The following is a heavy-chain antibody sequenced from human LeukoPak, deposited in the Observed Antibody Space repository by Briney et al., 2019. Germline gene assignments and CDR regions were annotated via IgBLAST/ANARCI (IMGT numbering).Heavy chain of an antibody. CDR2: IYYSGST. V-gene: IGHV4-39*01. CDR3: ARKGNHFWSGYYTGLTGEYYFDY. Sequence: SETLSLTCTVSGGSISSSSYYWGWIRQPPGKGLEWIGSIYYSGSTYYNPSLKSRVTISVGTSKNQFSLKLSSVTAADTAVYYCARKGNHFWSGYYTGLTGEYYFDYWGQGTLVTVSS. CDR1: GGSISSSSYY. J-gene: IGHJ4*02. D-gene: IGHD3-3*02.